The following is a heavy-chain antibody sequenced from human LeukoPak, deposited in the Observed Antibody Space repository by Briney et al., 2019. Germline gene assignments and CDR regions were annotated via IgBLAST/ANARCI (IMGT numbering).Heavy chain of an antibody. V-gene: IGHV4-38-2*02. CDR3: SKRGNWGFFDY. CDR1: GYSINSGYY. J-gene: IGHJ4*02. CDR2: IYHSGST. D-gene: IGHD7-27*01. Sequence: SETLSLTCTVSGYSINSGYYWGWIRQPPGKGLEWIGIIYHSGSTYYNPSLKSRVTISVDTSKNQFSLKVSSVTAADTAVYYCSKRGNWGFFDYWGQGTLVTVSS.